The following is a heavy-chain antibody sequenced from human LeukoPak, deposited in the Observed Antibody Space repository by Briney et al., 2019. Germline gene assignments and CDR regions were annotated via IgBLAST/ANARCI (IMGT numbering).Heavy chain of an antibody. CDR2: IIPIFGTA. CDR3: ASGSLGDGYGVGDYYQYMDV. Sequence: SVKVSCKASGGTFSSYAISWVRQAPGQGLEWMGGIIPIFGTANYAQKFQGRVTITTDESTSTAYMELSSLRSEDTAVYYCASGSLGDGYGVGDYYQYMDVWGKGTTVTVSS. J-gene: IGHJ6*03. CDR1: GGTFSSYA. D-gene: IGHD5-24*01. V-gene: IGHV1-69*05.